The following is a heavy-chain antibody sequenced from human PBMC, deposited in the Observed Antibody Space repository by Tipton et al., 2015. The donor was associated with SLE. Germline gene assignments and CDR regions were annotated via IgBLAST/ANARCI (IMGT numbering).Heavy chain of an antibody. D-gene: IGHD3-3*01. CDR1: GGSINSNNYY. V-gene: IGHV4-39*07. CDR3: ARTLVLQFLPYDAFDI. CDR2: ISYTGST. Sequence: TLSLTCTVSGGSINSNNYYWAWIRQHQGKGLDWIGSISYTGSTYYNPSLKSRITISVDTSKKQFSLKLISVTAADTAVYFCARTLVLQFLPYDAFDIWGQGTMVTVSS. J-gene: IGHJ3*02.